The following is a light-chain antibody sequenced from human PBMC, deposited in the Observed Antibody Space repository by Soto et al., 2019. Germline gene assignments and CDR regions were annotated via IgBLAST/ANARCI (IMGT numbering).Light chain of an antibody. CDR2: YAS. J-gene: IGKJ2*01. CDR3: QQYGDWPPDT. V-gene: IGKV3-15*01. Sequence: EIVMTQSPATLSVSPGERATLSCRSSQSVSSNLAWYQQKPGQPPRLLIYYASTRATGVPARFGGSGSGTEFTLTISGLQSEDFAVYYCQQYGDWPPDTFGQGTKVEI. CDR1: QSVSSN.